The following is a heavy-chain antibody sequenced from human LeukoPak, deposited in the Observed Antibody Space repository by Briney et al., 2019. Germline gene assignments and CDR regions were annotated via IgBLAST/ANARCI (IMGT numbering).Heavy chain of an antibody. V-gene: IGHV3-13*01. Sequence: GSLRLSCAASGFTLSSYDMHWVRQPTGESLEWVSIIYKTGETYYPDSVKGRFTISRESAKSSLYLQMNSLRAGDTAVYYCAREMSGSNDAFDIWGQGTMVTVSS. J-gene: IGHJ3*02. CDR1: GFTLSSYD. CDR3: AREMSGSNDAFDI. CDR2: IYKTGET. D-gene: IGHD3-10*01.